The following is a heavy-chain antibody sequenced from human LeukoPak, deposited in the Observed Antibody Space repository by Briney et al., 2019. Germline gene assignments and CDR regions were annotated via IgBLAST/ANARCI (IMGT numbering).Heavy chain of an antibody. D-gene: IGHD3-22*01. CDR1: GYTFTGYY. V-gene: IGHV1-2*02. CDR3: ARGGTYYYDSSGYPLYYFDY. Sequence: GSVKVSCKASGYTFTGYYMHWVRQAPGQGLEWMGWINPNSGGTNYAQKFQGRVTMTRDTSISTAYMELSRLRSDDTAVYYCARGGTYYYDSSGYPLYYFDYWGQGTLVTVSS. J-gene: IGHJ4*02. CDR2: INPNSGGT.